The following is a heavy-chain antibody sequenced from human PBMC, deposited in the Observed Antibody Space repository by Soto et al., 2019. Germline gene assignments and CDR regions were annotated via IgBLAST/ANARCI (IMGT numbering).Heavy chain of an antibody. CDR1: GYPLSRYA. V-gene: IGHV3-9*01. CDR3: ERTCSSTSCYLRGGPY. D-gene: IGHD2-2*01. CDR2: ISWTSGSI. J-gene: IGHJ4*02. Sequence: GGSLRLSCAASGYPLSRYATHWVRQAPGKGLERVSGISWTSGSIGYADSVKGRFTISRDNAKNSLYLQMNSLRAEDTALYYCERTCSSTSCYLRGGPYRGQGTLVTVSS.